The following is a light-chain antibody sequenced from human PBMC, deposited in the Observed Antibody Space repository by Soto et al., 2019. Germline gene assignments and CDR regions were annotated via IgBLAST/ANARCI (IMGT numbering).Light chain of an antibody. CDR2: GAS. CDR3: HQYNNWPPHP. V-gene: IGKV3-15*01. J-gene: IGKJ1*01. CDR1: QRVSSN. Sequence: EIVMTQSPVTLSVSPGERATLSCRASQRVSSNVAWYQQKPGQAPRLLIYGASTRATGIPARFSGSGSETEFTLTITSLQSQDFAVYYCHQYNNWPPHPFGQGTKVDIK.